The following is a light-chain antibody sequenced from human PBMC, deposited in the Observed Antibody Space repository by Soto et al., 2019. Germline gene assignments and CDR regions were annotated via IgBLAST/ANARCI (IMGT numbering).Light chain of an antibody. CDR3: QQRSDWPST. CDR2: DAS. CDR1: QTVSSY. Sequence: EMVLTQSPATLSLSPGDRATLSCSASQTVSSYLAWYQQKPGQAPRLLIYDASSRATGIPARFSGSGSGTDFTLTITSLQPEDFAVYYCQQRSDWPSTFGGGTKVEIK. J-gene: IGKJ4*01. V-gene: IGKV3-11*01.